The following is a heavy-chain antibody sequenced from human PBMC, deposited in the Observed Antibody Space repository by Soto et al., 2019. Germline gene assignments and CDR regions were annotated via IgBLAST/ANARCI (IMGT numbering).Heavy chain of an antibody. CDR3: AVVDSTGNWFDP. V-gene: IGHV4-39*01. CDR1: DGSISSSDFY. J-gene: IGHJ5*02. Sequence: SETLSLTCTVSDGSISSSDFYWGWLRQTPGKGLEFIGSMYYSGTTYYNPSLKSRVTISVDTSKNQFTLKLISVTAADTAVYYCAVVDSTGNWFDPWGEGALVTVS. D-gene: IGHD6-25*01. CDR2: MYYSGTT.